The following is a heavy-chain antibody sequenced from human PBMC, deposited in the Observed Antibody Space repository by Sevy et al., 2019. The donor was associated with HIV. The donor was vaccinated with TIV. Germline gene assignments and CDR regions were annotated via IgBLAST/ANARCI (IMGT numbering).Heavy chain of an antibody. CDR3: ARTESIVVVPAAPDY. D-gene: IGHD2-2*01. J-gene: IGHJ4*02. Sequence: GGSLRLSCAASGFTFSSYSMNWARQAPGKGLEWVSSISSSSYIYYEDTVKGRFTISRDKAKNSLYLQMNSLRAEDTAVYYCARTESIVVVPAAPDYWGQGTLVTVSS. CDR2: ISSSSYI. CDR1: GFTFSSYS. V-gene: IGHV3-21*01.